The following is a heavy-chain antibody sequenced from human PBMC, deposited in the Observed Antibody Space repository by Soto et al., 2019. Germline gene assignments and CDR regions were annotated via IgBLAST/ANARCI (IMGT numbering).Heavy chain of an antibody. V-gene: IGHV3-53*01. D-gene: IGHD6-13*01. CDR3: AKGSNNWYRYFGL. CDR1: GFTVSSNY. J-gene: IGHJ2*01. CDR2: VYSGGNT. Sequence: VQLVESGGGLIQPGGSLRLSCAASGFTVSSNYMSWVRQAPGKGLEWVSIVYSGGNTYYADSVKGRCTISRDTSKNMLYLQMNSLRAEDTAIYYCAKGSNNWYRYFGLWGRGTLVTVSS.